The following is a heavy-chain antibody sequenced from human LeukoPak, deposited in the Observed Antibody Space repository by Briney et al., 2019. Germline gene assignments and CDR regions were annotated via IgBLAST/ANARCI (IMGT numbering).Heavy chain of an antibody. CDR2: ISSSGSTI. D-gene: IGHD3-16*01. CDR1: GFTFSSYE. Sequence: GGSLRLSCAASGFTFSSYEMNWVRQAPGKGLEWVSYISSSGSTIYYADSVKGRFTISRDNAKNSLYLQMNSLRAEDTAVYYRAELGIMIGGVWGKGTTVTISS. CDR3: AELGIMIGGV. J-gene: IGHJ6*04. V-gene: IGHV3-48*03.